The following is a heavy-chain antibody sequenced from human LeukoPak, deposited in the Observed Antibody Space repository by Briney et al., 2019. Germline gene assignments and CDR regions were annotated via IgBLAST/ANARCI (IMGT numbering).Heavy chain of an antibody. CDR3: ARVWGDAFDI. CDR2: INHSGST. D-gene: IGHD3-16*01. Sequence: SETLSLTCAVYGGSFSGYYWSWIRQPPGKGLEWIGEINHSGSTNYNPSLKSRVTISVDTSKNQFSLKLSSVTAADTAVYYCARVWGDAFDIWGQGTMVTVSS. J-gene: IGHJ3*02. CDR1: GGSFSGYY. V-gene: IGHV4-34*01.